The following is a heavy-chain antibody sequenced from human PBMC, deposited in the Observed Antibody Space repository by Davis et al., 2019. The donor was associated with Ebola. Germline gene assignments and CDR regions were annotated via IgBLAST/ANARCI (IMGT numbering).Heavy chain of an antibody. D-gene: IGHD1-14*01. CDR3: ARDVSGGAYYYGMDV. CDR1: GFTVSSNY. J-gene: IGHJ6*02. V-gene: IGHV3-53*01. CDR2: IYSGGST. Sequence: GESLKISCAASGFTVSSNYMSWVRQAPGKGLEWVSVIYSGGSTYYADSVKGRFTISRDNSKNTLYLQMNSLRAEDTAVYYCARDVSGGAYYYGMDVWGQGTTVTVS.